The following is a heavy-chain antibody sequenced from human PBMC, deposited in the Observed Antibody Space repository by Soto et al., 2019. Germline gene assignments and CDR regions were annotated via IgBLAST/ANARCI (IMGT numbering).Heavy chain of an antibody. V-gene: IGHV3-9*01. J-gene: IGHJ6*03. CDR2: ISWNSGSI. CDR3: AKDILRYGHYYYMAA. Sequence: EVQLVESGGGLVQPGRSLRLSCAASGFTFDDYAMHWVRQAPGKGLEWVSGISWNSGSIGYADSVKGRFTISRDNAKNSLYLQMNSLRAEDTGLYYCAKDILRYGHYYYMAAWGRGTTVTVSS. CDR1: GFTFDDYA. D-gene: IGHD4-17*01.